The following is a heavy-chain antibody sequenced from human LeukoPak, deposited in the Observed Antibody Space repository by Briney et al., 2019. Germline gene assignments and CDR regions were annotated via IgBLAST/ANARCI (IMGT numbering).Heavy chain of an antibody. CDR3: ARDLADIVVVPAAIPQPFDY. J-gene: IGHJ4*02. CDR2: IKQGGSEK. CDR1: GFTLSSYW. D-gene: IGHD2-2*02. Sequence: GGSLRLSCAASGFTLSSYWMSWVRQAPGKGLEWVANIKQGGSEKYYVDPVKGRFTISRDNAKNSLYLQMNSLRAEDTAVYYCARDLADIVVVPAAIPQPFDYWGQGTLVTVSS. V-gene: IGHV3-7*01.